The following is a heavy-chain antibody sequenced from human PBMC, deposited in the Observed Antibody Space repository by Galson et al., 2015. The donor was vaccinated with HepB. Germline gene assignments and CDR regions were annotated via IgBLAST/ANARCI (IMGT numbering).Heavy chain of an antibody. CDR1: GFTVSSNY. CDR3: AKDDVGATVG. Sequence: SLRLSCAASGFTVSSNYMGWVRQAPGKGLEWVAVISYDGSNKYYADSVKGRFTISRDNSKNTLYLQMNSLRAEDTAVYYCAKDDVGATVGWGQGTLVTVSS. CDR2: ISYDGSNK. V-gene: IGHV3-30*18. D-gene: IGHD1-26*01. J-gene: IGHJ1*01.